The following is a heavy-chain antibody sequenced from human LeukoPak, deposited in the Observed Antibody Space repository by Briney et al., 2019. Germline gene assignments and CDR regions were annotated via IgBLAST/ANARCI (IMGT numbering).Heavy chain of an antibody. Sequence: PSETLSLTCTVSDGSISSYYWSWIRQPPGKGLEWIGYIYYSGSTNYNPSLKSRVTISVDTSKNQFSLKLSSVTAADTAVYYCARGHSSGYYTIRINYFDYWGQGTLVTVSS. CDR3: ARGHSSGYYTIRINYFDY. D-gene: IGHD3-22*01. CDR1: DGSISSYY. V-gene: IGHV4-59*01. CDR2: IYYSGST. J-gene: IGHJ4*02.